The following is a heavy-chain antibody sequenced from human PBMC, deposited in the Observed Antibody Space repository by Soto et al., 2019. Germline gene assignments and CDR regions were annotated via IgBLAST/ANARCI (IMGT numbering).Heavy chain of an antibody. CDR3: AREPHPLTYYFDY. V-gene: IGHV3-64*01. CDR2: ISSNGGRT. CDR1: GFTFSSYA. Sequence: EVQLVESGGGLVQPGGSLRLSCAASGFTFSSYAMHWVRQAPGKGLEFVSAISSNGGRTYYANSVKGRFTISRDNSKNTLYLQMGSLRAEDMAVYYCAREPHPLTYYFDYWGQGTLVTVSS. J-gene: IGHJ4*02.